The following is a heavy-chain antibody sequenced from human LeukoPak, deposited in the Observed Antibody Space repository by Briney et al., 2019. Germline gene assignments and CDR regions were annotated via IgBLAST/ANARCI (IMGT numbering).Heavy chain of an antibody. J-gene: IGHJ5*02. V-gene: IGHV4-59*08. Sequence: SETLSLTCTVSGGSISSYYWSWIRQPPGKGLEWIGYIYYSGSTNYNPSLKSRVTISVDTSKNQFSLKLSSVTAADTAVYYCARLPREVGASNWFDPWGQGTLVTVSS. CDR2: IYYSGST. D-gene: IGHD1-26*01. CDR3: ARLPREVGASNWFDP. CDR1: GGSISSYY.